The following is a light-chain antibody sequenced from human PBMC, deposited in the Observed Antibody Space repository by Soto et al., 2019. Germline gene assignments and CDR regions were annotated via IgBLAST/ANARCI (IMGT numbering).Light chain of an antibody. Sequence: EIVMTQSPATLSVSPGEKATLSCRASQTVSNNLAWYQQKPGQAPRLLIYFASTRATGIPARFSGSGSGTECTFTISSLQSEDFAVYYFQQYNKWPLTFGGGTTMETK. CDR3: QQYNKWPLT. J-gene: IGKJ4*01. V-gene: IGKV3-15*01. CDR2: FAS. CDR1: QTVSNN.